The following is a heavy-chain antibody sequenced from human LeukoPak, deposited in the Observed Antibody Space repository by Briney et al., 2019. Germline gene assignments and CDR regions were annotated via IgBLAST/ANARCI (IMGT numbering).Heavy chain of an antibody. V-gene: IGHV4-39*07. CDR1: GASINSGSNY. CDR2: IYSSGST. CDR3: ARGAYSSGSYYFDH. J-gene: IGHJ4*02. D-gene: IGHD6-19*01. Sequence: PSETLSLTCRVSGASINSGSNYWGWIRQPPGKTLEWIGSIYSSGSTYYNPSLKSRVIIMIDTPKNHFSLTLSSVTAADTAVYYCARGAYSSGSYYFDHWGQGTLVTVSS.